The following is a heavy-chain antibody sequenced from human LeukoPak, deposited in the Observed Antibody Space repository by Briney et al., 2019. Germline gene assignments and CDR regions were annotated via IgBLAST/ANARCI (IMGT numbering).Heavy chain of an antibody. CDR2: IYPGDSDT. Sequence: GESLKISCKGSGYSFTSYWIGWVRQMPGKGLEWMGIIYPGDSDTRYNPSFQGQVTISADKSISTAYLHWSSLKASDTAMYYCARSSQYSTSWFDAFDIWGQGTMVTVSS. CDR3: ARSSQYSTSWFDAFDI. CDR1: GYSFTSYW. J-gene: IGHJ3*02. D-gene: IGHD6-13*01. V-gene: IGHV5-51*01.